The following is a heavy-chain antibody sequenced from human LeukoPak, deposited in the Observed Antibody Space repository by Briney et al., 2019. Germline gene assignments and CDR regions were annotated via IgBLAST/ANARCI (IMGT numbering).Heavy chain of an antibody. D-gene: IGHD5-18*01. V-gene: IGHV1-8*03. CDR2: MNPNSGNT. J-gene: IGHJ4*02. Sequence: ASVKVSCKASGYTFTSYDINWVRQATGQGVEWMGWMNPNSGNTGYAQKFQGRVTITRNTSISTAYMELSSLRSDDTAVYYCATMVTKWFPRTPIDYWGQGTLVTVSS. CDR1: GYTFTSYD. CDR3: ATMVTKWFPRTPIDY.